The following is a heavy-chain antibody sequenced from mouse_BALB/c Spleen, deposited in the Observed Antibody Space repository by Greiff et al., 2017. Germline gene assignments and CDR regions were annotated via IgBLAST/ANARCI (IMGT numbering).Heavy chain of an antibody. CDR2: ISSGGSYT. D-gene: IGHD2-3*01. CDR1: GFTFSSYA. J-gene: IGHJ2*01. V-gene: IGHV5-9-3*01. Sequence: EVKVVESGGGLVKPGGSLKLYCAASGFTFSSYAMSWVRQTPEKRLEWVATISSGGSYTYYPDSVKGRFTISRDNAKNTLYLQMSSLRSEDTAMYYCARRAIYDGYYFDYWGQGTTLTVSS. CDR3: ARRAIYDGYYFDY.